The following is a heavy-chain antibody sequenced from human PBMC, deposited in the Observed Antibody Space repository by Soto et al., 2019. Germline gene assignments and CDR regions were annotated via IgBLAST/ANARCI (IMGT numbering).Heavy chain of an antibody. CDR3: ARGQSIAAAGTGSSFDY. V-gene: IGHV3-53*04. CDR1: GFTVSSNY. J-gene: IGHJ4*02. D-gene: IGHD6-13*01. CDR2: IYSGGST. Sequence: GGSLRLSCAASGFTVSSNYMSWVRQAPGKGLEWVSVIYSGGSTYYADSVKGRFTISRHNSKNTLYLQMNSLRAEDTAVYYCARGQSIAAAGTGSSFDYWGRGTLVTVSS.